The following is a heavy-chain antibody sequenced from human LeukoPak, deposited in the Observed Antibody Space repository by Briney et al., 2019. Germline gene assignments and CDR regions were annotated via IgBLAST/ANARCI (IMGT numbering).Heavy chain of an antibody. Sequence: GGSLRLSCAASGLTFSSYWMHWVRQAPGKGLVWVSRINSDGSSTSYADSVKGRFTISRDNAKNTLYLQMNSLRAEDTAVYYCARDAADYGSRYYYMDVWGKGTTVTVSS. CDR3: ARDAADYGSRYYYMDV. J-gene: IGHJ6*03. V-gene: IGHV3-74*01. CDR1: GLTFSSYW. D-gene: IGHD3-10*01. CDR2: INSDGSST.